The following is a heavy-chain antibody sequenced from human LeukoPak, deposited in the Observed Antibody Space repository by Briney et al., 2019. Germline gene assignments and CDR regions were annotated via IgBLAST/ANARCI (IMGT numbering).Heavy chain of an antibody. CDR1: GGSFSGYH. Sequence: SETLSLTCAGYGGSFSGYHWSWIRQPPGKGLEWIGEINHSGSTNYNPSLKSRVTISVDTSKNQFSLKLSSVTAADTAVYYCARLPGIAVAGWGQGTMVTVSS. D-gene: IGHD6-19*01. CDR3: ARLPGIAVAG. J-gene: IGHJ4*02. CDR2: INHSGST. V-gene: IGHV4-34*01.